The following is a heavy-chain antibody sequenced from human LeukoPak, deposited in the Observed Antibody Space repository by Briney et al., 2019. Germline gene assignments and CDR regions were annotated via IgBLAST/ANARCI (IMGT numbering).Heavy chain of an antibody. Sequence: GGSLRLSCAASGFTFSSYAMSWVRQAPGKGLEWVSAISGSGGSTYYADPVKGRFTISRDNSKNTLYLQMNSLRAEDTAVYYCAKDHVDIVDAFDIWGQGTMVTVSS. J-gene: IGHJ3*02. CDR1: GFTFSSYA. D-gene: IGHD5-12*01. CDR2: ISGSGGST. V-gene: IGHV3-23*01. CDR3: AKDHVDIVDAFDI.